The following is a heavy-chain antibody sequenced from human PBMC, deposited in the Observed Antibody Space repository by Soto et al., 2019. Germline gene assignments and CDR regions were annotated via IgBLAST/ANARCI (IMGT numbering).Heavy chain of an antibody. V-gene: IGHV3-48*02. Sequence: EVQLVESGGGLVQPGGSLRLSCAASGFTFSSYSMNWVRQAPGKGLEWVSYISSSSSTIYYADSVKGRFTISRDNAKNSLYLQMNSLRDEDTAVYYRARAGYYDSSGYPWNAFDIWGQGTMVTVSS. J-gene: IGHJ3*02. CDR1: GFTFSSYS. CDR3: ARAGYYDSSGYPWNAFDI. CDR2: ISSSSSTI. D-gene: IGHD3-22*01.